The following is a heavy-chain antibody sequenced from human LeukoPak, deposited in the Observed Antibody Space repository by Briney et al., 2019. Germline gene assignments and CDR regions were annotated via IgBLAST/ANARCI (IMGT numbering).Heavy chain of an antibody. V-gene: IGHV1-2*02. CDR2: INPNSHGR. Sequence: ASVKVSCKASCYTFTTYATSCLRQPPGQGLEWMGWINPNSHGRNYAQKFQGRVTMTRDTSISTAYMELNRLGSADTAVYYCARAILGGCSGDFDYWGQGTLVTVSS. CDR1: CYTFTTYA. CDR3: ARAILGGCSGDFDY. D-gene: IGHD3-10*02. J-gene: IGHJ4*02.